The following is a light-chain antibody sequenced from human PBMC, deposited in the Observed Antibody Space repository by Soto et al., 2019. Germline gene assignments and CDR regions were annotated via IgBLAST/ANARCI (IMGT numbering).Light chain of an antibody. Sequence: DIQMTQSPSFLAASVGDRVTITCRASPSLRSYLKWYQQNPGKAPKLLIYAASTMQSGVQSRFSGSGSGTDFTLTISRLQPEDFATYYCQKSNNTPWTFGQGTKVEIK. V-gene: IGKV1-39*01. CDR2: AAS. J-gene: IGKJ1*01. CDR3: QKSNNTPWT. CDR1: PSLRSY.